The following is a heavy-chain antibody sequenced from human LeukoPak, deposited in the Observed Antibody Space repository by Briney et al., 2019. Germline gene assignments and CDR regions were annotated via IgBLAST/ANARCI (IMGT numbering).Heavy chain of an antibody. CDR1: GFTFSSYS. CDR3: ARGFTGYSSSQGFDY. V-gene: IGHV3-48*01. D-gene: IGHD6-19*01. J-gene: IGHJ4*02. Sequence: GGSLRLSCAASGFTFSSYSMNWVRQAPGKGLEWVSYISSSDGTIYYADTVKGRFTISRDNAKNSLYLQMNGLRAEDTAVYYCARGFTGYSSSQGFDYWGQGTLVTVSS. CDR2: ISSSDGTI.